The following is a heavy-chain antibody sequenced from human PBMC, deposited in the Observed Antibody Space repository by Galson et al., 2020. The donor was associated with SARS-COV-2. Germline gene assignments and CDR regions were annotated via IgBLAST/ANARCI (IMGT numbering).Heavy chain of an antibody. Sequence: GESLKISCAASGFTFTSYAMNWVRQAPGKGLEWLSYISDSGTNTYNADSVKGRFTIPRDNTKKSVYLQMTSLRAEDTAVYYCASPCLAAANFVGAVDLWGRGKMVTVSS. D-gene: IGHD6-13*01. CDR3: ASPCLAAANFVGAVDL. V-gene: IGHV3-48*03. CDR2: ISDSGTNT. CDR1: GFTFTSYA. J-gene: IGHJ3*01.